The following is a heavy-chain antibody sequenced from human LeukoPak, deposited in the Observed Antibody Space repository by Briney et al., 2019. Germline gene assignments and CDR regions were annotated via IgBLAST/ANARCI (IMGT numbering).Heavy chain of an antibody. Sequence: SQTLSLTCAMSGESVSSNTAAWNWIRQSPSRGLEWLGRTYYRSKWYNNYAVSVKSRISINPDTSKNQFSLQLKSVTPEDTAGYYCPREQTGDQNFDYWGQGTLVTVSS. J-gene: IGHJ4*02. CDR2: TYYRSKWYN. D-gene: IGHD7-27*01. CDR3: PREQTGDQNFDY. V-gene: IGHV6-1*01. CDR1: GESVSSNTAA.